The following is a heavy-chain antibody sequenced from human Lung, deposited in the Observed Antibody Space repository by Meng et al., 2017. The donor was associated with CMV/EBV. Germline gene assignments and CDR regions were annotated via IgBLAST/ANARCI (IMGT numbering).Heavy chain of an antibody. CDR2: IYDGGST. D-gene: IGHD2-2*01. V-gene: IGHV4-38-2*01. CDR1: GHSISSDYF. Sequence: SXTXSLXCRVSGHSISSDYFWGWVRQPPGKGLEWIGIYDGGSTYHNPSLKSRIVISVDTSGTQFSLTLSSVTAADTAVYYCVRHIIVVPARGYGVDVWGQGTTVTVSS. CDR3: VRHIIVVPARGYGVDV. J-gene: IGHJ6*02.